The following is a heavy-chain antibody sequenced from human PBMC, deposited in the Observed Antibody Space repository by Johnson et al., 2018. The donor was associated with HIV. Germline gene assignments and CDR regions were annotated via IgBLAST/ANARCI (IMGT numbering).Heavy chain of an antibody. CDR3: ARDRSLTGYDAFDI. CDR2: VNQDGSAK. V-gene: IGHV3-7*05. J-gene: IGHJ3*02. Sequence: VRLVESGGGLVQPGGSLRLSCAASGFTLSHHWMSWVRQAPGKGLEYVANVNQDGSAKFYVDSVKGRFTISRDNSKNTLYLKMNSLRAEDTAMYYCARDRSLTGYDAFDIWGQGTMVTVSS. CDR1: GFTLSHHW. D-gene: IGHD3-9*01.